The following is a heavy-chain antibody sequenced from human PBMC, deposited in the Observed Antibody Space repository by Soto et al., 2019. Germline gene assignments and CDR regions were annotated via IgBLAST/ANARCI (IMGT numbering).Heavy chain of an antibody. CDR1: AFTFGSHT. J-gene: IGHJ4*02. CDR3: SREVQPGVRREYDY. D-gene: IGHD3-10*01. V-gene: IGHV3-21*01. CDR2: INSGGTRT. Sequence: EAHLVESGGGLVKPGGSLRLSCEASAFTFGSHTMNWVRQAPGKGLEWVSSINSGGTRTYYADSVKGRFTISRDNAKNSLYLQMNSLRAEDAAVYYCSREVQPGVRREYDYWGQGALVTVSS.